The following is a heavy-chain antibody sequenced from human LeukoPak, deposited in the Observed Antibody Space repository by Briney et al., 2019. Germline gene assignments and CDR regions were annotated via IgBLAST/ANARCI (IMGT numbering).Heavy chain of an antibody. CDR1: GYTSTSYG. CDR2: ISAYNGNT. J-gene: IGHJ4*02. V-gene: IGHV1-18*01. Sequence: ASVKVSCKASGYTSTSYGISWVRQAPGQGLEWMGWISAYNGNTNYAQKLQGRVTMTTDTSTSTAYMELRSLRSDDTAVYYCARVGPFYCGGDCYPDYWGQGTLVTVSS. D-gene: IGHD2-21*02. CDR3: ARVGPFYCGGDCYPDY.